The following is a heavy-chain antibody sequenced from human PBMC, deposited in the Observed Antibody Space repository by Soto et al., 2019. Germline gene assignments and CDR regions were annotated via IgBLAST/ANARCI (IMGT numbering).Heavy chain of an antibody. CDR2: IYYSGST. CDR1: GGSISSNSYY. Sequence: SETLSLTCTVSGGSISSNSYYWGWIRQPPGKGLEWIGSIYYSGSTYYNPSLKSRVTISVDTSKNQFSLKLSSVTAADTAVYYCARLGFGTPDWFDPWGQGTLVTVSS. V-gene: IGHV4-39*01. CDR3: ARLGFGTPDWFDP. J-gene: IGHJ5*02. D-gene: IGHD1-1*01.